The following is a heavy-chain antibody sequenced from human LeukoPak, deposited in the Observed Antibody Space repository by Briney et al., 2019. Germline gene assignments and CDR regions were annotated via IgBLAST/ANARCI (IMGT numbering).Heavy chain of an antibody. CDR3: AHRCPITFGGVFVIPESDGFDI. D-gene: IGHD3-16*02. CDR1: GFSLSTSGVG. V-gene: IGHV2-5*01. CDR2: IYWNDDK. J-gene: IGHJ3*02. Sequence: SGPTLVNLTQTLTLTCTLSGFSLSTSGVGVGWIRQPPGKALEWLALIYWNDDKRYSPSLKSRLTITKDTSKNQVVLTMTNMDPVDTATYYCAHRCPITFGGVFVIPESDGFDIWGQGTMVTVSS.